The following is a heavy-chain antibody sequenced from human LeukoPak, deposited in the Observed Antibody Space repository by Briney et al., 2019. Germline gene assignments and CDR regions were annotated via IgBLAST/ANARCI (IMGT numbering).Heavy chain of an antibody. Sequence: ASVKVSCKVSRYTLTELSMHWVRQAPGKGLEWMGGFDPEDGETIYAQKFQGRVTMTEDTSTDTAYMELSSLRSEDTAVYYCATKRGCSSTSCYPDAFDIWGQGTMVTVSS. V-gene: IGHV1-24*01. CDR1: RYTLTELS. CDR2: FDPEDGET. D-gene: IGHD2-2*01. CDR3: ATKRGCSSTSCYPDAFDI. J-gene: IGHJ3*02.